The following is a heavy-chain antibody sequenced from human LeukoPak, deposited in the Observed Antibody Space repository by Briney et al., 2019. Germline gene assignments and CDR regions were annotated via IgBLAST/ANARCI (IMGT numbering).Heavy chain of an antibody. D-gene: IGHD6-13*01. V-gene: IGHV1-2*02. CDR3: ARSWYGGRYDY. CDR1: GYTFTGYY. J-gene: IGHJ4*02. CDR2: INPNSGGT. Sequence: GASVTVSCKASGYTFTGYYMHWARQAPGQGLEWMGWINPNSGGTNYAQKFQGRVTMTRDTSISTAYMELSRLRSDDTAVYYCARSWYGGRYDYWGQGTLVTVSS.